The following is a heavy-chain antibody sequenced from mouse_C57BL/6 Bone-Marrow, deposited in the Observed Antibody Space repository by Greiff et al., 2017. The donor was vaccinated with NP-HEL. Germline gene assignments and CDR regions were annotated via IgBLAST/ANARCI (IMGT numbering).Heavy chain of an antibody. Sequence: VQLQQPGADLVKPGASVKLSCKASGYTFTSYWMHWVKPRPGRGLEWIGRIDPNSGGTKFNEKFKTKATLTVDKPSSTAYMQLSSLTSEDSAVYYCARYYYGSRGWYFDVWGTGTTVTVSS. D-gene: IGHD1-1*01. CDR1: GYTFTSYW. CDR2: IDPNSGGT. V-gene: IGHV1-72*01. CDR3: ARYYYGSRGWYFDV. J-gene: IGHJ1*03.